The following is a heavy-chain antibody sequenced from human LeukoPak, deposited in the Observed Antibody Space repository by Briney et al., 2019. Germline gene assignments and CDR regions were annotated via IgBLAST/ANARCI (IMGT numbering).Heavy chain of an antibody. J-gene: IGHJ4*02. CDR2: INPNSGGT. CDR1: GYTFTGYY. V-gene: IGHV1-2*02. CDR3: ARGYCSSTSCYVGY. D-gene: IGHD2-2*01. Sequence: ASVKVSCKASGYTFTGYYMHWVRQAPGQGLEWMGCINPNSGGTNYAQKFQGRVTMTRDTSISTAYMELSRLRSDDTAVYYCARGYCSSTSCYVGYWGQGTLVTVSS.